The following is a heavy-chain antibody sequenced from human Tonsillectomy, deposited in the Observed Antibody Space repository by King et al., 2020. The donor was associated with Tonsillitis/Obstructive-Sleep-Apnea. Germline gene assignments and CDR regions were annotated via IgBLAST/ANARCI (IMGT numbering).Heavy chain of an antibody. CDR1: GFTFSTHG. Sequence: VQLVESGGGVVQPGRSLRLSCAASGFTFSTHGMHWVRQAPGKGLEWVAVIWFDGSKKDYGDSVKGRFTISRDNSRNTLYLQMNSLRAEDTAVYYCARAYKSLSHFCFDCWGQGTLVTVSS. CDR3: ARAYKSLSHFCFDC. J-gene: IGHJ4*02. CDR2: IWFDGSKK. D-gene: IGHD6-6*01. V-gene: IGHV3-33*01.